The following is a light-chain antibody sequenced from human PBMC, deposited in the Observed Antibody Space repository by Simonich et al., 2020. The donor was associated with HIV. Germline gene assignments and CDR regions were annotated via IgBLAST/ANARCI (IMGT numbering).Light chain of an antibody. CDR3: CSYAGSYTWV. CDR1: SSDVGGYNY. Sequence: QSALTQPRSVSGSPGQSVTISCTGASSDVGGYNYVSWYQHHPGKAPKLLIYDVPRRPSGVPDRFSGSKSGNTASLTISGLQAEDEADYHCCSYAGSYTWVFGGGTKLTVL. J-gene: IGLJ3*02. V-gene: IGLV2-11*01. CDR2: DVP.